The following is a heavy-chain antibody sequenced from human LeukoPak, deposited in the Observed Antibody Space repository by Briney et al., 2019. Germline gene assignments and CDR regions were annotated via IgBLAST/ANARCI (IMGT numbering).Heavy chain of an antibody. J-gene: IGHJ6*03. CDR1: GGTFSSYA. D-gene: IGHD6-13*01. CDR3: ASTGWQQLREDYYYYMDV. CDR2: IIPIFGTA. V-gene: IGHV1-69*05. Sequence: GASVKVSCKASGGTFSSYAISWVRQAPGQGLEWMGGIIPIFGTANYAQKFQGRVTITTDESTSTAYMELSSLRSEDTAVYYCASTGWQQLREDYYYYMDVWGKGTTVTVSS.